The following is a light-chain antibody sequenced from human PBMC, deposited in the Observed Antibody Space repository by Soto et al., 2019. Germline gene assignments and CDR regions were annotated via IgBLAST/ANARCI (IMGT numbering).Light chain of an antibody. J-gene: IGKJ2*01. Sequence: DIPMTQSPSTLSASVGDRVTITCRASQGISSWLAWYQQKPGKAPKLLIHDASSLESGVPSRFSGSGSGTEFTLTISSLQPDDFATYYCQQYNSYGTFGQGTKLEIK. CDR1: QGISSW. V-gene: IGKV1-5*01. CDR2: DAS. CDR3: QQYNSYGT.